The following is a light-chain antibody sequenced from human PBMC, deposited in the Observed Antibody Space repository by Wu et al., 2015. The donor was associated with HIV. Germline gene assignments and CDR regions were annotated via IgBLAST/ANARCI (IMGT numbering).Light chain of an antibody. V-gene: IGKV1-9*01. CDR2: AAS. CDR3: QQHSSIPYS. CDR1: QGISSY. J-gene: IGKJ2*03. Sequence: DIQLTQSPSFLSVSVGDRVTITCRASQGISSYLAWYQQKPGKAPELLIYAASTLQSGVPSRFRGSGSGTEFTLTISSLQPEDFATYYCQQHSSIPYSFGQGTRLDIK.